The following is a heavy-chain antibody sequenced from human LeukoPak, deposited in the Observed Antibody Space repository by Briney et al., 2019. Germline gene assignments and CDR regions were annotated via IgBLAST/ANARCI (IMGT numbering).Heavy chain of an antibody. CDR1: GYTFSSYD. J-gene: IGHJ3*02. Sequence: VASVTVSCKASGYTFSSYDINWVRQAPGQGLEWMGWMNPNSGNTGYAQKFQGRVTMTRNTSISTAYMELSSLRSDDTAVYYCARGASYSSSWYHAFDIWGQGTMVTVSS. D-gene: IGHD6-13*01. V-gene: IGHV1-8*01. CDR2: MNPNSGNT. CDR3: ARGASYSSSWYHAFDI.